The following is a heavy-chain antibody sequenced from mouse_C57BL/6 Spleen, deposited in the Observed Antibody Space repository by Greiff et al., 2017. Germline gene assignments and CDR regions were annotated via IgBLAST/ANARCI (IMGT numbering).Heavy chain of an antibody. V-gene: IGHV1-81*01. CDR2: IYPRSGNT. J-gene: IGHJ4*01. CDR1: GYTFTSYG. Sequence: VQLQQSGAELARPGASVKLSCKASGYTFTSYGISWVKQRTGQGLEWIGEIYPRSGNTYYNEKFKGKATLTADKSSSTAYMVLRRLTSEDSAVYFCAGSIYYGSSPYAMDYWGQGTSVTVSS. D-gene: IGHD1-1*01. CDR3: AGSIYYGSSPYAMDY.